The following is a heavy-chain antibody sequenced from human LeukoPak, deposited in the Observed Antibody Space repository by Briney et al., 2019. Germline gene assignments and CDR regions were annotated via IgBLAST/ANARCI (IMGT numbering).Heavy chain of an antibody. V-gene: IGHV3-53*01. CDR1: GFTFSSYA. J-gene: IGHJ4*02. CDR2: IYSGGST. Sequence: PGGSLRLSCAASGFTFSSYAMSWVRQAPGKGLEWVSVIYSGGSTYYADSVKGRFTISRDNSKNTLYLQMNSLRAEDTAVYYCARGGSSGYYLGYWGQGTLVTVSS. CDR3: ARGGSSGYYLGY. D-gene: IGHD3-22*01.